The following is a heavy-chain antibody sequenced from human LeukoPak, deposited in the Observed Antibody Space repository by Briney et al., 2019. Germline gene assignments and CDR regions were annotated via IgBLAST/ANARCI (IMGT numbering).Heavy chain of an antibody. CDR3: ARDRHSSVDY. CDR2: VYYSGSS. D-gene: IGHD3-22*01. J-gene: IGHJ4*02. V-gene: IGHV4-39*07. CDR1: GGSISSGSYY. Sequence: KASQTLSLTCTVSGGSISSGSYYWSWIRQPAGKGLEWIGSVYYSGSSFYSPSLKSRVTISVDTSKNQFSLKLSSVTAADTAVYYCARDRHSSVDYWGQGTLVTVSS.